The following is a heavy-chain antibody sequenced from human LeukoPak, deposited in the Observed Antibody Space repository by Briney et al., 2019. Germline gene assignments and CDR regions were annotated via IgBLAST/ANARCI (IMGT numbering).Heavy chain of an antibody. D-gene: IGHD5/OR15-5a*01. V-gene: IGHV1-2*02. CDR3: ARVYARRYYFDY. J-gene: IGHJ4*02. Sequence: ASVKVSCKASGYTFTGYYMHWVRQAPGQGLEWMGWINPNSGGTNYAQKFQGRVTMTRDTSISTAYMELSRLRSGDTAVYYCARVYARRYYFDYWGQGTLVTVSS. CDR1: GYTFTGYY. CDR2: INPNSGGT.